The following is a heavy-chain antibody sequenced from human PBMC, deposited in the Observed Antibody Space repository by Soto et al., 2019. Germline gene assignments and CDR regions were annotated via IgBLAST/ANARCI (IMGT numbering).Heavy chain of an antibody. Sequence: PSQTLSLTCAISGDSVSSNSAAWNWIRQSPSRGLEWLGRPYYRSRWYDDYAESVRGRIAVNPDTSKNQFSLQLNSVTPEDTAVYFCARANDPSGNYIQYFDYWGQGTLVTVSS. CDR2: PYYRSRWYD. D-gene: IGHD3-22*01. CDR1: GDSVSSNSAA. J-gene: IGHJ4*02. V-gene: IGHV6-1*01. CDR3: ARANDPSGNYIQYFDY.